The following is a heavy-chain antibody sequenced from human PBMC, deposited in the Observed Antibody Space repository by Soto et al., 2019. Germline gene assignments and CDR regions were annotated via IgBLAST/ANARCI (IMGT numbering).Heavy chain of an antibody. D-gene: IGHD3-22*01. CDR3: ARVGPYYESSGYYYFDY. CDR2: INAGNGNT. V-gene: IGHV1-3*01. J-gene: IGHJ4*02. CDR1: GYTFTSYA. Sequence: ASVKVSCKASGYTFTSYAMHWVRQAPGQRLEWMGWINAGNGNTKYSQKFQGRVTITRDTSASTAYMELSSLRSEDTAVYYCARVGPYYESSGYYYFDYWGQGTPVTVS.